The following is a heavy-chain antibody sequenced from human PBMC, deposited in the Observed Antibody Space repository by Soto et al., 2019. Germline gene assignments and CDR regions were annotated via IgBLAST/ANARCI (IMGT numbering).Heavy chain of an antibody. Sequence: TMSDTCSVAEGSSGSNGWWSWVSKPPGKGLEWIGEIYHSGSTNYNPSLKRRVIISVDTSKNQFSLRLSSVTAADTAVYYCARYIAASGTYYLDFWGQGTLVTVSS. J-gene: IGHJ4*02. CDR1: EGSSGSNGW. D-gene: IGHD6-13*01. CDR2: IYHSGST. CDR3: ARYIAASGTYYLDF. V-gene: IGHV4-4*02.